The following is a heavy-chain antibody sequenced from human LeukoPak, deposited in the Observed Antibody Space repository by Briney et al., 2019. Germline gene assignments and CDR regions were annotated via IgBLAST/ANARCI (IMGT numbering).Heavy chain of an antibody. J-gene: IGHJ3*02. CDR3: AKGGIWKWDAFDI. V-gene: IGHV3-30*02. CDR2: IRYDGSNK. CDR1: GFTFSSYG. Sequence: GGSLRLSCAASGFTFSSYGMHWVRQAPGKGLEWVVFIRYDGSNKYYADSVKGRFTISRDNSKNTLYLQMNSLRAEDTAVYYCAKGGIWKWDAFDIWGQGTMVTVSS. D-gene: IGHD3-16*01.